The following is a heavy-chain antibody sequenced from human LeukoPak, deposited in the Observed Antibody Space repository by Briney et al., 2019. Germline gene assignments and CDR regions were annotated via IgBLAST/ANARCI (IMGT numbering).Heavy chain of an antibody. J-gene: IGHJ4*02. D-gene: IGHD6-19*01. CDR3: ARLYSSGWYIRY. CDR2: IYHSGGT. CDR1: GYSISSGYY. Sequence: SETLSLTCAVSGYSISSGYYWGWIRQPPGKGLEWIGSIYHSGGTYYNPSLKSRVTISVDTSKNQFSLKLSSVTAADTAVYYCARLYSSGWYIRYWGQGTLVTVSS. V-gene: IGHV4-38-2*01.